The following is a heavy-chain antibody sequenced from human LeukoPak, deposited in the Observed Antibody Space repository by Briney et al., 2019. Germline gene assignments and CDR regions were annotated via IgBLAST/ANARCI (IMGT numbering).Heavy chain of an antibody. CDR2: VNHGGST. D-gene: IGHD1-26*01. J-gene: IGHJ4*02. CDR1: GGSFSGHY. CDR3: ARGGGAPHLFDY. Sequence: SETLSLTCAVYGGSFSGHYWTWIRQPPGKGLEWIGEVNHGGSTNYNPSLKSRLTISVDTSKNQFSLKLSSVTAADTAVYYCARGGGAPHLFDYWGQGTLVTVSS. V-gene: IGHV4-34*01.